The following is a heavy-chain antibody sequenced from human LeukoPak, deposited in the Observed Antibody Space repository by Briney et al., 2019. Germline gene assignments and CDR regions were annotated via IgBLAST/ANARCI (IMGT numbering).Heavy chain of an antibody. V-gene: IGHV3-30*04. J-gene: IGHJ4*02. CDR1: GFTFSSYA. D-gene: IGHD3-16*02. CDR2: ISYDGSNK. Sequence: GGSLRLSCAASGFTFSSYAMHWVRQAPGKGLEWVAVISYDGSNKYYADSVKGRFTIPRDNSKNTLYLQMNSLRAEDTAVYYCARGGRGITFGGVIGPIDYWGQGTLVTVSS. CDR3: ARGGRGITFGGVIGPIDY.